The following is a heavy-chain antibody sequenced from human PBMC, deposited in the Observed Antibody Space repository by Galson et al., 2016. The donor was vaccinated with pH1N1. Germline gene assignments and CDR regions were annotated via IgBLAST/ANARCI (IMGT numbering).Heavy chain of an antibody. CDR2: IHPGDSET. V-gene: IGHV5-51*03. J-gene: IGHJ4*02. CDR3: ARRSTELGLDY. Sequence: QSGAEVKKPGESLKISCQASGYTFTTYWIGWVRQMPGKGLEWMGIIHPGDSETKYSPSFEGQVTFSVDKSKNTAYLHWSSLTASDTAVYYCARRSTELGLDYWGQGVLVTVSS. D-gene: IGHD2/OR15-2a*01. CDR1: GYTFTTYW.